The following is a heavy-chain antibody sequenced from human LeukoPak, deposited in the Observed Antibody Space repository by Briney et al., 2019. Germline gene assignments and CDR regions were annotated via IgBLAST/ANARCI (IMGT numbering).Heavy chain of an antibody. Sequence: PSETLSLTCTASGGSISSYYWSWIRQPPGKGLEWIGYIYYSGTTNYNPSLKSRVTISLDASQNQFSLKLSSVTAADTAVYYCARQGYSSGFYYLDYWGQGTLVTVSS. CDR2: IYYSGTT. D-gene: IGHD6-19*01. V-gene: IGHV4-59*01. CDR1: GGSISSYY. CDR3: ARQGYSSGFYYLDY. J-gene: IGHJ4*02.